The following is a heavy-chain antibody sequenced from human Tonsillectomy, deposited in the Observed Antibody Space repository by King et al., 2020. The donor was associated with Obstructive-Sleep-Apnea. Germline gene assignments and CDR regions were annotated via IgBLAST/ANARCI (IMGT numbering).Heavy chain of an antibody. J-gene: IGHJ4*02. CDR1: GGSISSSSYY. Sequence: QLQESGPGLVKPSETLSLTCTVSGGSISSSSYYWDWIRQPPGKGLEWIGSIYYSGSTYYNPSLKSRVTISVETSRNQFSLDLSSVTAADTAVYYCARDPGLAVAGTGWAADYWGQGALVTVSS. D-gene: IGHD6-19*01. CDR2: IYYSGST. V-gene: IGHV4-39*07. CDR3: ARDPGLAVAGTGWAADY.